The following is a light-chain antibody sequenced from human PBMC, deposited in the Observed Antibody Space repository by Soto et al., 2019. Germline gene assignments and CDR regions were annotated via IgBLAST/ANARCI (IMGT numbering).Light chain of an antibody. CDR1: QSVSSN. Sequence: EIVMTQSPATLSVSPGERATLSCRASQSVSSNLAWYQQKPGQAPRLLIYGASTRATGIPARFSGSGSGTEFTLTISSLQSEDFAVYHCQQYNNWPPITFGQLTRLEIK. J-gene: IGKJ5*01. V-gene: IGKV3D-15*01. CDR3: QQYNNWPPIT. CDR2: GAS.